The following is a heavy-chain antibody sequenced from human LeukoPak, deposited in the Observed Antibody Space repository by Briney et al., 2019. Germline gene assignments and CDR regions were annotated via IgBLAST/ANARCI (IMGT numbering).Heavy chain of an antibody. CDR3: ARRYCSSTSCYYFDY. CDR1: AYTFTDYY. D-gene: IGHD2-2*01. V-gene: IGHV1-2*02. J-gene: IGHJ4*02. CDR2: INANRGGA. Sequence: ASVKVSCKASAYTFTDYYMHWVRQAPGQGLEWMGWINANRGGANYAQRFQGRVTMTRDTSITTAYMELSRLKSDDTAVYYCARRYCSSTSCYYFDYWGQGTLVTVSS.